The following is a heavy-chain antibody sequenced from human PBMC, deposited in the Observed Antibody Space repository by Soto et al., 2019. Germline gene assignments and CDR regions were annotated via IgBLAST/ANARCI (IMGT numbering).Heavy chain of an antibody. Sequence: SCKASGYTFTSYGMHWVRQAPGKGLEWMAVISYDGSNKYYAGSVKGRFIISRDNSKNTLYLQMNSLRAEDTAVYYCAKLGALPITIYEDLRFRDNYYYHYGLDVWGQGTTVTVSS. V-gene: IGHV3-30*18. CDR2: ISYDGSNK. CDR1: GYTFTSYG. CDR3: AKLGALPITIYEDLRFRDNYYYHYGLDV. D-gene: IGHD3-3*01. J-gene: IGHJ6*02.